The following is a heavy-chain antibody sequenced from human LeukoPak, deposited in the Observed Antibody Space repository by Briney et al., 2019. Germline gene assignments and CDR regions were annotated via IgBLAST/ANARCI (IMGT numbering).Heavy chain of an antibody. J-gene: IGHJ2*01. Sequence: SETLSLTCTVSGGSISSSSYYWGWIRQPPGKGLEWIGSIYYSGSTYYNPSLKSRVTISVDTSKNQFSLKLSSVTAADTAVYYCAGYCSGGSCYGRNWYFDLWGRGTLVTVSS. V-gene: IGHV4-39*07. CDR3: AGYCSGGSCYGRNWYFDL. D-gene: IGHD2-15*01. CDR2: IYYSGST. CDR1: GGSISSSSYY.